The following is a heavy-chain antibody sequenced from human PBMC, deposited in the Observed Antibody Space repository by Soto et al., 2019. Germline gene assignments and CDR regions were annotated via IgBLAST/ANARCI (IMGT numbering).Heavy chain of an antibody. CDR3: ARGETYLGV. Sequence: QVQLVQSGAEVRKPGSSVKVSCKASRDAFSKYAFNWVRQAPGQGLDWMGWIIPIFGSRNYAEKFQGRVTITADESTSTAYMELWGLRFEDTAVYYCARGETYLGVWGQGTTVPVSS. CDR1: RDAFSKYA. D-gene: IGHD3-16*01. V-gene: IGHV1-69*01. J-gene: IGHJ6*02. CDR2: IIPIFGSR.